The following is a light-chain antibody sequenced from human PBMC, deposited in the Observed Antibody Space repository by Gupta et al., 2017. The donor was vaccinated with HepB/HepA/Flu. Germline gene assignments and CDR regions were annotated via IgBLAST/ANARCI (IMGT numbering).Light chain of an antibody. CDR3: QSYDSSLSVV. Sequence: QSVLPPPPSVSGAPGQRVTISCTGSNSNIGTGYDVHWYQQLPGTAPKLLSYGNRNRPSGGPDRFSGSKSGTSASLAITGLQAEDEADDYCQSYDSSLSVVFGGGTKLTVL. CDR2: GNR. CDR1: NSNIGTGYD. J-gene: IGLJ2*01. V-gene: IGLV1-40*01.